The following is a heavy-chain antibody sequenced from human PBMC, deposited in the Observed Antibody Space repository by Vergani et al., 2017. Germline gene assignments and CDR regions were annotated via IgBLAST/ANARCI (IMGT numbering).Heavy chain of an antibody. J-gene: IGHJ4*02. CDR2: IRSKAYGGTT. D-gene: IGHD3-22*01. Sequence: EVQLVESGGGLVKPGRSLRLSCTASGFTFGDYAMSWFRQAPGKGLEWVGFIRSKAYGGTTEYAASVKCRFTISRDDSKSIAYLQMNSLKTEDTAVYYCTGHYYDSSGYAPFDYWGQGTLVTVSS. CDR3: TGHYYDSSGYAPFDY. CDR1: GFTFGDYA. V-gene: IGHV3-49*05.